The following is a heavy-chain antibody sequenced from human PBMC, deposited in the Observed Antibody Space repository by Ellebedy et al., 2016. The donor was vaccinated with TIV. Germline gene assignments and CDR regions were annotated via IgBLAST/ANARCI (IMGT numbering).Heavy chain of an antibody. V-gene: IGHV1-46*01. D-gene: IGHD3-22*01. CDR3: ARDIRVVGLDY. CDR1: GYTFTGYY. CDR2: INPSGGST. J-gene: IGHJ4*02. Sequence: ASVKVSCKASGYTFTGYYMHWVRQAPGQGLEWMGIINPSGGSTSYAQKFQGRVTMTRDTSTSTAYMELSSLRSEDTAVYYCARDIRVVGLDYWGQGTLVTVSS.